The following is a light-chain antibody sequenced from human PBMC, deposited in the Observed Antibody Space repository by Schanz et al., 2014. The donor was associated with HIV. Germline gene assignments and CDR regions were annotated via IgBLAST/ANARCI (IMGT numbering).Light chain of an antibody. CDR2: AAS. V-gene: IGKV3-20*01. CDR1: QTASSSS. Sequence: EIVLTQSPDTLSLSPGERATLSCRASQTASSSSLAWYQQKPGQSSRLLIYAASTRATGIPDRFSGSGSGTDFSLTISRLEPEDFAVYYCQHYGDSRGTFGGGTEVDIK. CDR3: QHYGDSRGT. J-gene: IGKJ4*01.